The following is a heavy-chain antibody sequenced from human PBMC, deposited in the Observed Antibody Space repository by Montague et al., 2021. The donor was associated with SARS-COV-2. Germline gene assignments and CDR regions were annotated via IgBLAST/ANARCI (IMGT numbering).Heavy chain of an antibody. D-gene: IGHD3-22*01. CDR3: ARDVGSSGHDY. Sequence: TLSLICTVSGGSISSGGYYWSWIRQHPGKGLEWIGYIYYSGSTYYNPSLKSRVTISVDTSKNQFSLKLSSVTAADTAVYYCARDVGSSGHDYWGQGTLVTVSS. CDR2: IYYSGST. CDR1: GGSISSGGYY. V-gene: IGHV4-31*03. J-gene: IGHJ4*02.